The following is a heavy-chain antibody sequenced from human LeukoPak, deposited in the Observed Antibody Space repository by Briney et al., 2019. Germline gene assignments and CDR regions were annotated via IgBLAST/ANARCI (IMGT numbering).Heavy chain of an antibody. V-gene: IGHV3-23*01. CDR1: GFTFSGYA. CDR3: AKVSNGNYAGDAFDI. J-gene: IGHJ3*02. D-gene: IGHD1-7*01. CDR2: ISGGGGST. Sequence: SGGSLRLSCAASGFTFSGYAMTWVRQAPGKGLEWVSAISGGGGSTYYADSVKGRFTISRDNPKNTLYLQMSSLRADDTAVYYCAKVSNGNYAGDAFDIWGQGTMVTVSS.